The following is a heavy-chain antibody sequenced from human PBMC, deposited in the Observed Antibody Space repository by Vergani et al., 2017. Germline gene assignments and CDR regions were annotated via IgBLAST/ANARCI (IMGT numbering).Heavy chain of an antibody. D-gene: IGHD3-10*01. V-gene: IGHV1-18*01. J-gene: IGHJ4*02. CDR1: GYTFTSYG. CDR2: ISAYNGNT. Sequence: QVQLVQSGAEVKKPGASVKVSCKASGYTFTSYGISWVRQAPGQGLEWMGWISAYNGNTNYAQKLQGRVTMTTDTSTSTAYMELRSLRSDDTAVYYCARDQPVMGRGVIIALDYWGQGTLVTVSS. CDR3: ARDQPVMGRGVIIALDY.